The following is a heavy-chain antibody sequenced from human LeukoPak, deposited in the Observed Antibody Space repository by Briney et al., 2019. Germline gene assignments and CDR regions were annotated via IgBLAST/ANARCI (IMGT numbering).Heavy chain of an antibody. CDR3: AREAVAGFWDY. Sequence: SETLSLTCAVYGGSFSGYYWSWLRQPPGKGLEWIGEINHSGSTNYNPSLKSRVTISVHTSKNQFSLKLSSVTAADTAVYYCAREAVAGFWDYWGQGTLVTVSS. CDR1: GGSFSGYY. CDR2: INHSGST. J-gene: IGHJ4*02. D-gene: IGHD6-19*01. V-gene: IGHV4-34*01.